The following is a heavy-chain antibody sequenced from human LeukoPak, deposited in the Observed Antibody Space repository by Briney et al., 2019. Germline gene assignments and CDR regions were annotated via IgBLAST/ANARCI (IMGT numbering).Heavy chain of an antibody. D-gene: IGHD3-16*02. Sequence: SETLSLTCAVYGGSFSDYYWSWIRQPPGKGLEWVGEINHSGTTNYSPSLKRRVSISVETYKKQFSLQLNSVTAADAAMYYCASHYSSGSYRYTGSFDSWGQGMLVNVSS. V-gene: IGHV4-34*01. CDR3: ASHYSSGSYRYTGSFDS. J-gene: IGHJ4*02. CDR2: INHSGTT. CDR1: GGSFSDYY.